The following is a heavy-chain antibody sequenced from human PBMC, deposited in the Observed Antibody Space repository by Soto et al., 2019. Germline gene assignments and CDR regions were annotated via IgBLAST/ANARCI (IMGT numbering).Heavy chain of an antibody. J-gene: IGHJ4*02. CDR3: ARNWNHGSYTHY. V-gene: IGHV4-34*01. CDR2: INHSGST. D-gene: IGHD1-1*01. Sequence: SGTLSLTCAVYGGSFSGYYWTWIRQPPGKGLEWIGEINHSGSTNYNPSLKSRVTISIDTSKNQFYLKLSSVNAADTAVYYCARNWNHGSYTHYWGQGTLVTVST. CDR1: GGSFSGYY.